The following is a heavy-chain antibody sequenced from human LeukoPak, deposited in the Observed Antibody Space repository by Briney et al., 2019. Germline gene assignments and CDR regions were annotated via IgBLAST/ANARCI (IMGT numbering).Heavy chain of an antibody. CDR2: FDAEDGKT. V-gene: IGHV1-24*01. Sequence: ASVKVSCKVSGYTLTELSMYWVRQAPGKGLEWMGGFDAEDGKTIYAQKFQGRVTMTEDTSTNTAYMELSSLRSEDTAVYYCAIGLGFQKIAAAGIRTWYFDLWGRGTLVTVSS. D-gene: IGHD6-13*01. J-gene: IGHJ2*01. CDR1: GYTLTELS. CDR3: AIGLGFQKIAAAGIRTWYFDL.